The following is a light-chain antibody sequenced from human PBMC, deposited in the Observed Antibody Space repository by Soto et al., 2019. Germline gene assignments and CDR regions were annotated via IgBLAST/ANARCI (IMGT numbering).Light chain of an antibody. J-gene: IGLJ2*01. CDR1: SGSIASNY. CDR2: DDN. Sequence: NFMLTQPHSVSESPGKTVTISCTRSSGSIASNYVQWYQQRPGSSPTIVIYDDNHRPSGVPDRFSGSIDSSSNSASLTISGLKTEDEAAYYCQSSDNYGEDLIFGGGTKLTVL. V-gene: IGLV6-57*01. CDR3: QSSDNYGEDLI.